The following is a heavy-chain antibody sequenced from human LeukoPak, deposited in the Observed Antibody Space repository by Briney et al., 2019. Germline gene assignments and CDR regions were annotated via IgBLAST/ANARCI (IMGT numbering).Heavy chain of an antibody. CDR2: IPYDGSNK. CDR1: GFTFSSYA. D-gene: IGHD1-14*01. Sequence: GRSLRLSCAASGFTFSSYAMHWVRQAPGKGLEWVAVIPYDGSNKYYADSVKGRFTISRDNSKNTLYLQMNSLRAEDTAVYYCARDQRARRHFDYWGQGTLVTVSS. CDR3: ARDQRARRHFDY. J-gene: IGHJ4*02. V-gene: IGHV3-30*04.